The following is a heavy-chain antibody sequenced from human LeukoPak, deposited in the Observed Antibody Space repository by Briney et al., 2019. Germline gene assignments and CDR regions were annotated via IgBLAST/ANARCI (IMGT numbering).Heavy chain of an antibody. V-gene: IGHV1-18*01. D-gene: IGHD5-24*01. Sequence: ASVKVSCKASGYTFTSYGISWVRQAPGQGLKWMGWISAYNGNTNYAQKLQGRVTMTTDTSTSTAYMELRSLRSDDTAVYYCARPGEMATIGNWFDPWGQGTLVTVSS. CDR3: ARPGEMATIGNWFDP. CDR1: GYTFTSYG. CDR2: ISAYNGNT. J-gene: IGHJ5*02.